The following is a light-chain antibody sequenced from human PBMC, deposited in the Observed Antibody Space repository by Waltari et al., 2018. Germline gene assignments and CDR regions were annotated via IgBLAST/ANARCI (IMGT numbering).Light chain of an antibody. CDR1: QSLSNNY. Sequence: EIVLTQSPGTLSLSPGERASLSCRASQSLSNNYVAWYKHNPGQPPRLLFFDASRRATGRPDRFSGSGSGTDFTLTISSLEPEDFAVYYCQKYNTWPTFGGGTKVEIK. V-gene: IGKV3-20*01. CDR2: DAS. J-gene: IGKJ4*01. CDR3: QKYNTWPT.